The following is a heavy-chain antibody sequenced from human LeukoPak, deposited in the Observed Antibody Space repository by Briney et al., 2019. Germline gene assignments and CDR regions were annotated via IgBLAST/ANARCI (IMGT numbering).Heavy chain of an antibody. J-gene: IGHJ6*03. Sequence: ASVKVSCKASGYTFTGYYTHWVRQAPGQGLEWMGWINPNSGGTNYAQKFQGRVTMTRDTSISTAYMELSRLRSDDTAVYYCARLEMDTAMVQGNYYYYYYMDVWGKGTTVTVSS. D-gene: IGHD5-18*01. CDR1: GYTFTGYY. V-gene: IGHV1-2*02. CDR2: INPNSGGT. CDR3: ARLEMDTAMVQGNYYYYYYMDV.